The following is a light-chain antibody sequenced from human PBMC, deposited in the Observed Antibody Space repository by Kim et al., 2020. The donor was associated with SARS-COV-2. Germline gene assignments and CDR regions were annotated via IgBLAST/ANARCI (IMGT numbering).Light chain of an antibody. CDR1: SSDVGGYNY. Sequence: QSALTQPASVSGSPGQSITISCTGTSSDVGGYNYVSWYQQHPGKAPKLMIYDVSNRPSGVSNRFSGSKSGNTASLTISGLPAEDEADYYCSAYTSRSTVVFGGGTQRSVL. CDR2: DVS. V-gene: IGLV2-14*03. J-gene: IGLJ2*01. CDR3: SAYTSRSTVV.